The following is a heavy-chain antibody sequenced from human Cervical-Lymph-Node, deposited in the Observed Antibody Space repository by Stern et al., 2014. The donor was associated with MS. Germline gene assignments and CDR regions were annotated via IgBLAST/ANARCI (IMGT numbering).Heavy chain of an antibody. CDR2: IYDSGST. J-gene: IGHJ4*02. CDR1: GGSIIGYH. CDR3: AKQGGSYYFDY. Sequence: QVQLQESGPGPVKPSETLSLTCTVSGGSIIGYHWSWIRQPPGKGLEWIGYIYDSGSTNYNPSLKVRLTMAVDTSKTQFSLKLSSVTAADTAVYYCAKQGGSYYFDYWGQGTLVTVSS. D-gene: IGHD1-26*01. V-gene: IGHV4-59*08.